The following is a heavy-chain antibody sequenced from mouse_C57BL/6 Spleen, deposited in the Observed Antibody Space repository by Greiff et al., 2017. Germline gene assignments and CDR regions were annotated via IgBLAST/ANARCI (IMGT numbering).Heavy chain of an antibody. CDR2: IDPSDSYT. Sequence: QVQLQQPGAELVMPGASVKLSCKASGYTFTGYWMHWVKQRPGHGLEWIGEIDPSDSYTNYNQKFKGKSTLTVDKSSSTAYMQLSSLTSEDSAVYYCARGWAPLYAMDYWGQGTSVTVSS. CDR1: GYTFTGYW. CDR3: ARGWAPLYAMDY. V-gene: IGHV1-69*01. D-gene: IGHD1-1*02. J-gene: IGHJ4*01.